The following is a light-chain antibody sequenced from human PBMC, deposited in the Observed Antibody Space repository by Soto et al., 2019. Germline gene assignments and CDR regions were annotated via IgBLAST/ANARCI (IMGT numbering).Light chain of an antibody. CDR2: GAS. J-gene: IGKJ2*01. V-gene: IGKV3-15*01. CDR3: QQFNNWPPNT. CDR1: QSVSSN. Sequence: EIVMTQSPATLSVSPGERATLSCRASQSVSSNLAWYQQKPGQAPRLLIYGASTRASGIPARFSGSGSGTEVPLPISRRQCEDFAVYYCQQFNNWPPNTFGQGTNLEIK.